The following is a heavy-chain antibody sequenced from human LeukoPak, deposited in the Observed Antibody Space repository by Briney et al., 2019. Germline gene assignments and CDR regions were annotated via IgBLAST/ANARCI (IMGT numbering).Heavy chain of an antibody. Sequence: ASVKVSCKASGYTFTGYYMHWVRRAPGQGLEWMGWINPNSGGTNYAQKFQGRVTMTRDTSISTAYMELSRLRSDDTAVYHCARPRKRGPYYFDYWGQGTLVTVSS. CDR3: ARPRKRGPYYFDY. CDR2: INPNSGGT. J-gene: IGHJ4*02. D-gene: IGHD3-16*01. CDR1: GYTFTGYY. V-gene: IGHV1-2*02.